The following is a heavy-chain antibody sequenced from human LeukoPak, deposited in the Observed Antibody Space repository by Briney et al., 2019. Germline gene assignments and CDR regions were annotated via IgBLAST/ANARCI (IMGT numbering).Heavy chain of an antibody. CDR3: ARGALYQYYLDYWG. V-gene: IGHV3-23*01. D-gene: IGHD4-17*01. J-gene: IGHJ4*02. CDR1: GFTFSRYA. CDR2: LRGDSETI. Sequence: GESLRLSCVASGFTFSRYAMSWVRQAPGKGLEWVSSLRGDSETIYYADSVKGRFTISRDNSKNTLYLQMNSLRAEDTAVYYCARGALYQYYLDYWGWGQGTLVTVSS.